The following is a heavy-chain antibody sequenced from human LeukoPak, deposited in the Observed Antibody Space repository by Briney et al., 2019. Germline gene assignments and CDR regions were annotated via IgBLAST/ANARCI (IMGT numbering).Heavy chain of an antibody. CDR2: TYHRSTWYD. J-gene: IGHJ4*02. V-gene: IGHV6-1*01. CDR1: GDGVSSNNAA. D-gene: IGHD6-13*01. CDR3: TREVAGTGGFDY. Sequence: SQTLSLTCALSGDGVSSNNAAWNRIRQSPSRGLEWLGRTYHRSTWYDDYVVSVRSRLTITPDISKNQVSLQLNSVTPEDTAVYYCTREVAGTGGFDYWGQGITVTVSS.